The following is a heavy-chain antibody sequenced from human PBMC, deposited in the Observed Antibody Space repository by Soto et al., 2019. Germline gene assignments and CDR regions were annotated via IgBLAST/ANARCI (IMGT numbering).Heavy chain of an antibody. CDR1: GFTVSSNY. CDR3: ARDGWEYSSSSRIDY. Sequence: GGSLRLSCAASGFTVSSNYMSWVRQAPGKGLEWVSVIYSGGSTYYADSVKGRFTISRDNSKNTLYLQMNSLRAEDTAVYYCARDGWEYSSSSRIDYWGQGTLVTVSS. V-gene: IGHV3-66*01. D-gene: IGHD6-6*01. J-gene: IGHJ4*02. CDR2: IYSGGST.